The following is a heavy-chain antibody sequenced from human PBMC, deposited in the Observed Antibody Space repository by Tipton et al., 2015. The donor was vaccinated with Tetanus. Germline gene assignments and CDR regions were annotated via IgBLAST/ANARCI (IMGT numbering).Heavy chain of an antibody. CDR2: LSWNSGHI. V-gene: IGHV3-9*01. D-gene: IGHD4-17*01. CDR1: GFTFDDFA. CDR3: VKDAGNYGDFFHFDN. J-gene: IGHJ4*02. Sequence: SLRLSCEAFGFTFDDFAMHWVRQGPGMGLEWVSGLSWNSGHIDYAPSVRGRFTISRDNAKNSLYLQMNSLRAEDTALYYCVKDAGNYGDFFHFDNWGRGTLVTVSS.